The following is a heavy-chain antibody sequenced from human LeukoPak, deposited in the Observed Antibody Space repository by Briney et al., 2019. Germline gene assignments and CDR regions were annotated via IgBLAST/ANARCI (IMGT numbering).Heavy chain of an antibody. Sequence: SETLSLTCAVSGGSISSNNWWIWVRQSPEKGLEWIGEIYHDGSTNYNPSLKSRVTISMDKSKNQLSLKLSSVTAADTAVYYCARLGATGFDYWGQGTLVTVSS. V-gene: IGHV4-4*02. D-gene: IGHD1-26*01. CDR2: IYHDGST. J-gene: IGHJ4*02. CDR3: ARLGATGFDY. CDR1: GGSISSNNW.